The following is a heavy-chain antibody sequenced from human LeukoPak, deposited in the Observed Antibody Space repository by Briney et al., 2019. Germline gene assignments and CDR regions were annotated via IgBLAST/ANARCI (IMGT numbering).Heavy chain of an antibody. CDR1: GFTFSSYA. V-gene: IGHV3-23*01. D-gene: IGHD3-9*01. J-gene: IGHJ4*02. CDR3: AKVGPYYDILTGYLGGFDY. CDR2: ISGSGGST. Sequence: GGSLRLSCAASGFTFSSYAMSWVRQAPGKGLEWVSAISGSGGSTYYADSVKGRFTISRDNSKNTLYPQMNSLRAEDTAVYYCAKVGPYYDILTGYLGGFDYWGQGTLVTVSS.